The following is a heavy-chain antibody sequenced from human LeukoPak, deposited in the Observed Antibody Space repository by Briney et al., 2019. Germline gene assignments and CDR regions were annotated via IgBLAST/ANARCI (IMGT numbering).Heavy chain of an antibody. CDR1: GGSISSYY. V-gene: IGHV4-59*08. Sequence: PSETLPHPCTLSGGSISSYYWRWIPPPPGKGPEWIGYLYYSGSTNYHPSLKSRVTISVDTSKNQFSLKLSSVTAADTAVYYCARTSLRSFYGMDVWGQGTTVTVSS. J-gene: IGHJ6*02. CDR3: ARTSLRSFYGMDV. CDR2: LYYSGST. D-gene: IGHD2-15*01.